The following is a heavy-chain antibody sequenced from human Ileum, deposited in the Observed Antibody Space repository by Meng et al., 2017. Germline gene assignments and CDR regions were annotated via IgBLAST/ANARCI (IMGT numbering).Heavy chain of an antibody. V-gene: IGHV4-31*01. CDR1: GGSISSGGYY. J-gene: IGHJ3*02. CDR2: IYYSGST. D-gene: IGHD2-15*01. Sequence: GQLEESGPGRGDPSQTLSLPCLVSGGSISSGGYYWSWIRQHPGKGLEWIGYIYYSGSTYYNPSLKSLVTISVDTSKNQFSLKLSSVTAADTAVYYCARVEGVGDAFDIWGQGTMVTVSS. CDR3: ARVEGVGDAFDI.